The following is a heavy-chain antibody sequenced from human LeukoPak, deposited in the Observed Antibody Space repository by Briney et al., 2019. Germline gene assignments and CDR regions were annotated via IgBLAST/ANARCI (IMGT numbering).Heavy chain of an antibody. V-gene: IGHV4-59*01. J-gene: IGHJ4*02. CDR2: IYYSGST. Sequence: SETLSLTCNVSGGSISSNYWSWIRQPPGKGLEWIGYIYYSGSTNYNPSLKSRVTISVDTSKNQFSLKLSSVTAADTAVYYCARGPNYASGSYDNEVFDYGGQGTLVTVSS. CDR1: GGSISSNY. CDR3: ARGPNYASGSYDNEVFDY. D-gene: IGHD3-10*01.